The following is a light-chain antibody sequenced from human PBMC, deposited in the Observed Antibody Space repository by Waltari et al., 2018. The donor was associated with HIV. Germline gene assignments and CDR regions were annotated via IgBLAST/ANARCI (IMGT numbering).Light chain of an antibody. J-gene: IGLJ2*01. CDR1: SGHSSYA. V-gene: IGLV4-69*01. CDR2: LNSDGSH. CDR3: QTWGTGIQVV. Sequence: QLVLTQSPSASASLGASVKPTCPLSSGHSSYAIAWHHPQPEKGPRYLMKLNSDGSHSKGDGIPDRFSGSSSGAERYLTISSLQSEDEADYYCQTWGTGIQVVFGGGTKLTVL.